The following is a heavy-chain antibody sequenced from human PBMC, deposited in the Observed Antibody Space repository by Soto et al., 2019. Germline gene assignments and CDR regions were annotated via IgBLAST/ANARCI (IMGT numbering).Heavy chain of an antibody. CDR1: GYTFTSYG. CDR3: ASSLLVGYGLEGESD. D-gene: IGHD5-18*01. J-gene: IGHJ4*02. CDR2: ISAYNGNT. V-gene: IGHV1-18*01. Sequence: QVQLVQSGAEVKKPGASVKVSCKASGYTFTSYGISWVRQAPGQGLEWMGWISAYNGNTNYARKLQGRVSMTTDTSTSTSYMLLRSLRSDDTAVYYCASSLLVGYGLEGESDWDQGTLVTVSS.